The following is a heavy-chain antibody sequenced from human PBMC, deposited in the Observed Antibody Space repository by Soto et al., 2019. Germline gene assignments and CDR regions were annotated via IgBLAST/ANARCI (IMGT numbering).Heavy chain of an antibody. J-gene: IGHJ3*02. CDR2: INPSGGST. Sequence: GASVKVSCKASGYTFTSYYMHWVRQAPGQGLEWMGIINPSGGSTSYAQKFQGRVTMTRDTSTSTVYMELSSLRSEDTAVYYCARPQTWRGGYPDNAFDIWGQGTMVTVSS. CDR3: ARPQTWRGGYPDNAFDI. D-gene: IGHD5-12*01. V-gene: IGHV1-46*03. CDR1: GYTFTSYY.